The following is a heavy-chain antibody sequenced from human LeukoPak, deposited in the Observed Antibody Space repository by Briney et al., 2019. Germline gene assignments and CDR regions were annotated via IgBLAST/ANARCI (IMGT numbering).Heavy chain of an antibody. D-gene: IGHD1-26*01. CDR2: IYYSGST. CDR3: ARVSAYSGSYIFDY. J-gene: IGHJ4*02. Sequence: TLSLTCTVSGGSISSGGYYWSWIRQHPGKGLEWIGYIYYSGSTYYNPSLKSRVTISVDTSKNQFSLKLSSVTAADTAVYYCARVSAYSGSYIFDYWGQGTLVTVSS. V-gene: IGHV4-31*03. CDR1: GGSISSGGYY.